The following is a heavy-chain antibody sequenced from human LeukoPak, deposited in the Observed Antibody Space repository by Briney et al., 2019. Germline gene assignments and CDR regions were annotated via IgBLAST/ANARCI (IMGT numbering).Heavy chain of an antibody. CDR2: LIPVLGMS. CDR3: ARDRGGGFDLAFFDH. Sequence: SVNVSCKSSGGSFSTYAVNWVRQAPGQGLEWMGRLIPVLGMSHYAPGFQGRVTLTADRSTNTAYMELDRLTSDDTAVYFCARDRGGGFDLAFFDHWGQGTLVTVSS. J-gene: IGHJ4*02. D-gene: IGHD5-12*01. CDR1: GGSFSTYA. V-gene: IGHV1-69*04.